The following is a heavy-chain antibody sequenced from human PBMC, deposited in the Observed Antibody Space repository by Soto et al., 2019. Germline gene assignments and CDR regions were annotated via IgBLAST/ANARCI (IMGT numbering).Heavy chain of an antibody. CDR3: ARGQNCYAA. CDR1: VGCSNRGGYC. Sequence: TLSLTCIVFVGCSNRGGYCWSWIRQHPGKGLEGIGSISDRGTAYYNPSLRSRISIAIHTSKNRFSLNMGVVPAADPAVLYCARGQNCYAAWGQGTLVTASS. CDR2: ISDRGTA. V-gene: IGHV4-31*03. J-gene: IGHJ5*02. D-gene: IGHD2-2*01.